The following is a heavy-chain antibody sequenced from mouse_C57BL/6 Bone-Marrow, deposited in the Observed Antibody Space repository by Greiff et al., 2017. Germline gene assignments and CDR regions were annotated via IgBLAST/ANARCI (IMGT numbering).Heavy chain of an antibody. J-gene: IGHJ3*01. CDR3: ARKDYSNYEFAY. CDR2: IDPSDSYT. D-gene: IGHD2-5*01. V-gene: IGHV1-59*01. CDR1: GYTFTSYW. Sequence: VQLQQPGAELVRPGTSVKLSCKASGYTFTSYWMHWVKQRPGQGLEWIGVIDPSDSYTNYNQKFKGKATLTVDTSSSTAYMQLSSLTSEDSAVYYCARKDYSNYEFAYWGQGTLVTVSA.